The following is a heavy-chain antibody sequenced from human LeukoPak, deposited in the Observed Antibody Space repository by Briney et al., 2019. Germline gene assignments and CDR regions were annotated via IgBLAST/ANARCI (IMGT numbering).Heavy chain of an antibody. CDR3: ARNAGGCYFES. Sequence: PGGSLRLSCAASGFTFNTYSMNWVRQAPGEGLEWVSSISSSGNYIHYADSVKGRFTISRDNAKNSLYLQMNSLRAEDTAVYFCARNAGGCYFESWGQGLLVTVSS. CDR2: ISSSGNYI. J-gene: IGHJ4*02. CDR1: GFTFNTYS. D-gene: IGHD2-8*01. V-gene: IGHV3-21*01.